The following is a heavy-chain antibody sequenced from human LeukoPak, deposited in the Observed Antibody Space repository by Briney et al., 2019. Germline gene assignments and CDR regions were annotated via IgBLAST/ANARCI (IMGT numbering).Heavy chain of an antibody. CDR1: GYTFTDYY. J-gene: IGHJ2*01. V-gene: IGHV1-2*06. CDR3: VRSTITTTAAGHFDL. Sequence: ASIKVSCKSSGYTFTDYYVHWVRQAPRQGLEWMGRINPNSGDTNYAQNFQGRVTMSRDTSISTAYLELNSMIFDDTAVFYCVRSTITTTAAGHFDLWGRGTLVTVSS. CDR2: INPNSGDT. D-gene: IGHD6-13*01.